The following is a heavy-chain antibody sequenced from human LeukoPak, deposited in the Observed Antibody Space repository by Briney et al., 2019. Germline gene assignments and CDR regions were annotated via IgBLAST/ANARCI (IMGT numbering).Heavy chain of an antibody. V-gene: IGHV3-74*01. D-gene: IGHD3-10*01. CDR3: ARDRMAGAYYYGSGSYTFDP. Sequence: PGGSLRLSCAASGFTFSSYWMHWVRQAPGKGLVWVSRINSDGSSTSYADSVKGRFTISRDNAKNTLYLKMNSLRAEDTAVYYCARDRMAGAYYYGSGSYTFDPWGQGTLVTVSS. CDR1: GFTFSSYW. J-gene: IGHJ5*02. CDR2: INSDGSST.